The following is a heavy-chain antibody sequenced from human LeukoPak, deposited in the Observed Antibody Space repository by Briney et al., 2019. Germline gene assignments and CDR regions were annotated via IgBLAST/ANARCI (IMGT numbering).Heavy chain of an antibody. CDR1: GFTFSSYW. D-gene: IGHD3-3*01. V-gene: IGHV3-7*01. J-gene: IGHJ4*02. CDR2: IKQDGSEK. Sequence: GGSLRLSCAASGFTFSSYWMSWVRQAPGKGLEWVANIKQDGSEKYYVDSVKGRFTISRDNAKNSLYLLMNSLRAEDTAVYYCARDPHYDFWSGYYSDPFDYWGQGTLVTVSS. CDR3: ARDPHYDFWSGYYSDPFDY.